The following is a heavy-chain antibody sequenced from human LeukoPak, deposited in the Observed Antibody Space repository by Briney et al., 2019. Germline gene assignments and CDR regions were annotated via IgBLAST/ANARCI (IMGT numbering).Heavy chain of an antibody. CDR3: ARYNVGATSWYAFDI. Sequence: ASVTVSCKPSGYTFTGYYMHWVRQAPGQGLEWMGWINPNSGGTNYAQKFQGRVTMTRDTSISTAYMELSRLRSDDTAVYYCARYNVGATSWYAFDIWGQGTMVTVSS. V-gene: IGHV1-2*02. J-gene: IGHJ3*02. D-gene: IGHD1-26*01. CDR2: INPNSGGT. CDR1: GYTFTGYY.